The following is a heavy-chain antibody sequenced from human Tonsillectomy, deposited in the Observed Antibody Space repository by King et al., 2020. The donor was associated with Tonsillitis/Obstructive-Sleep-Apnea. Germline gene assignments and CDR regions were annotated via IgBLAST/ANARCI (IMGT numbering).Heavy chain of an antibody. V-gene: IGHV1-18*01. J-gene: IGHJ6*03. CDR2: INGYNGIT. D-gene: IGHD3-16*01. Sequence: HVQLVPSGAAVTKPGASVKFSCTASVSTFTSYGLSWVRQAPGQGLEWMGWINGYNGITNYAQNLQGRVTLTTDTSTSTAYMELRSLRSANTAVDDCARRGEEERRGEEEEEAVERGGKGTRRTV. CDR3: ARRGEEERRGEEEEEAVER. CDR1: VSTFTSYG.